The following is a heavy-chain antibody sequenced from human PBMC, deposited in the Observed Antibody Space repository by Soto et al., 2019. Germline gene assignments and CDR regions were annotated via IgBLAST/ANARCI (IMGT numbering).Heavy chain of an antibody. V-gene: IGHV3-23*01. CDR3: AKETGGDYYYYYDMDV. CDR1: GFTFSSYA. J-gene: IGHJ6*02. Sequence: GGSLRLSCAASGFTFSSYAMSWVRQAPGKGLEWVSAISGSGGSTYYADSVKGRFTISRDNSKNTLYLQMNSLRAEDTAVYYCAKETGGDYYYYYDMDVWGQGTTVTVSS. D-gene: IGHD1-1*01. CDR2: ISGSGGST.